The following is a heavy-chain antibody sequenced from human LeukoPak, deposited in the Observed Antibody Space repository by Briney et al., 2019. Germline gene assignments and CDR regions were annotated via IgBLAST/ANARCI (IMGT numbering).Heavy chain of an antibody. Sequence: GSLRLSCAASGFTFSSYWMSWVRQAPGKGLEWVANIKQDGSEKYYVDSVKGRFTISRDNAKNSLYLQMNSLRAEDTAVYYCARADSSGYYFHAFDIWGQGTMVTVSS. CDR2: IKQDGSEK. J-gene: IGHJ3*02. D-gene: IGHD3-22*01. CDR3: ARADSSGYYFHAFDI. V-gene: IGHV3-7*01. CDR1: GFTFSSYW.